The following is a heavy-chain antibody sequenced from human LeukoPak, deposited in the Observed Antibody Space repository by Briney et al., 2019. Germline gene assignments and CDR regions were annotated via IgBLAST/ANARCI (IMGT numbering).Heavy chain of an antibody. V-gene: IGHV3-23*01. D-gene: IGHD2-8*01. Sequence: GGSLRLSCAASGFTFSSYAMSWVRQAPGKGLEWVSAISGSGGSTYYADSVKGRFTISRDNSKNTLYLQMNSLRAEDTAVYYCAKRGPVSFNGYVAFDIWGQGTMVTVSS. J-gene: IGHJ3*02. CDR3: AKRGPVSFNGYVAFDI. CDR1: GFTFSSYA. CDR2: ISGSGGST.